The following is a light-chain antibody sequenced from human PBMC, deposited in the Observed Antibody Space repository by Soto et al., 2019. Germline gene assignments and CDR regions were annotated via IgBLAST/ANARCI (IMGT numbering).Light chain of an antibody. CDR3: PQSSSSPLT. Sequence: KTTLSSTSNESVSDNYLAWYQQRSGQAPRLVIYGASSRASAVPDRFSGSGSGADFTLTIRRLEPDDFAMHYSPQSSSSPLTSRVGTKV. CDR1: ESVSDNY. V-gene: IGKV3-20*01. CDR2: GAS. J-gene: IGKJ4*01.